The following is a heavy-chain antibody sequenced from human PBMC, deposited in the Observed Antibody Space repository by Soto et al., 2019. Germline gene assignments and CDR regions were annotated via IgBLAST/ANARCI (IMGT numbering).Heavy chain of an antibody. CDR2: ISAYNGNT. Sequence: QVQLVQSGAEVKKPGASVKVSCKASGYTFTSYGISWVRQAPGQGLEWMGWISAYNGNTNYAQKLQGRVTMTTDTSTSTAYMELRGLRSDDTAVYYCARDVPGDIVLVPAQSDYWGQGTLVTVSS. CDR3: ARDVPGDIVLVPAQSDY. V-gene: IGHV1-18*01. D-gene: IGHD2-2*01. CDR1: GYTFTSYG. J-gene: IGHJ4*02.